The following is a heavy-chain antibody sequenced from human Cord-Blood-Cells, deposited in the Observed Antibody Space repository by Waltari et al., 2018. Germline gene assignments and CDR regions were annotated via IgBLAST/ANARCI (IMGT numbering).Heavy chain of an antibody. CDR1: GYSISSGYY. D-gene: IGHD3-9*01. CDR2: IYHSGST. J-gene: IGHJ5*02. V-gene: IGHV4-38-2*02. Sequence: QVQLQESGQGLVKPSETLSLTCAVSGYSISSGYYWGWIPQPPGKGLEWIGSIYHSGSTYYNPSLKSRVTISVDTSKNQFSLKLSSVTAADTAVYYCARDWAKNSVLVIQGSGWFDPWGQGTLVTVSS. CDR3: ARDWAKNSVLVIQGSGWFDP.